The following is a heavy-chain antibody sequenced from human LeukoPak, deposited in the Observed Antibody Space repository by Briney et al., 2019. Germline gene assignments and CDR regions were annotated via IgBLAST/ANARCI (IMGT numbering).Heavy chain of an antibody. CDR3: ARVITAGGDNNWFDP. D-gene: IGHD2-2*01. J-gene: IGHJ5*02. CDR1: GGSISSSSYY. CDR2: IYYSGNT. V-gene: IGHV4-39*01. Sequence: SETLSLTCTVSGGSISSSSYYWGWIRQPPGKGLEWIGSIYYSGNTYYNPSLKSRVTISVDTSKNQFSLKLSSVTAADTAVYYCARVITAGGDNNWFDPWGQGTLVTVSS.